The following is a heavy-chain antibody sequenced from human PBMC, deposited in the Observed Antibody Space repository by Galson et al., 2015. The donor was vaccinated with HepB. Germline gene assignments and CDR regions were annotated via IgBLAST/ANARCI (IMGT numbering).Heavy chain of an antibody. CDR2: ISWNSGNI. CDR3: AKDMVGYCTKGVCGGGLHYYGMDV. D-gene: IGHD2-8*01. J-gene: IGHJ6*02. V-gene: IGHV3-9*01. Sequence: SLRLSCAASGFTFDDYAIHWVRQVPGRGLEWVSGISWNSGNIGYADSVKGRFTISRDNAKNSLYLQMNSLRAEDTALYYCAKDMVGYCTKGVCGGGLHYYGMDVWGQGTTVTVSS. CDR1: GFTFDDYA.